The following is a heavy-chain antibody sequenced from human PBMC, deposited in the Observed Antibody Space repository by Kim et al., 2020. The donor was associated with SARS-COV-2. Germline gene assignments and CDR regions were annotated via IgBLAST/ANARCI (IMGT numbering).Heavy chain of an antibody. V-gene: IGHV1-46*01. Sequence: ASVKVSCKASGYTFTSYYMHWVRQAPGQGLEWMGIINPSGGSTSYAQKFQGRVTMTRDTSTSTVYMELSSLRSEDTAVYYCARSACGGDCYSTYYYYGMDVWGQGTTVTVSS. CDR3: ARSACGGDCYSTYYYYGMDV. CDR1: GYTFTSYY. D-gene: IGHD2-21*02. CDR2: INPSGGST. J-gene: IGHJ6*02.